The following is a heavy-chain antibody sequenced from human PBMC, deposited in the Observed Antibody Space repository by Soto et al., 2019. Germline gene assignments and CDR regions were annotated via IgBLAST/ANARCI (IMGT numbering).Heavy chain of an antibody. Sequence: GGSLILSCAASGFTFSGSSMHWVRQASGKGLEWVGRIRSKANSYATAYAASVKGRFTISRDDSKNTAYLQMNSLKTEDTAVYYCTRHDRDSSGWLDYYYYYGMDVWGQGTTVTVSS. J-gene: IGHJ6*02. CDR3: TRHDRDSSGWLDYYYYYGMDV. CDR2: IRSKANSYAT. CDR1: GFTFSGSS. D-gene: IGHD3-22*01. V-gene: IGHV3-73*01.